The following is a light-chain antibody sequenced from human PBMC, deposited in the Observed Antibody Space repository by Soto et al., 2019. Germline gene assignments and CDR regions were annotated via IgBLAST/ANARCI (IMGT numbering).Light chain of an antibody. CDR3: QQYNSWPRA. CDR2: SAS. J-gene: IGKJ1*01. V-gene: IGKV3-15*01. Sequence: EIVMTQSPASLSVSPGERATLSCGASQSVSSNLAWYQQKPGQAPRLLIYSASTRATGIPARFSGSGSGTEFTLTISSLQSEDFAVYYCQQYNSWPRAFGQGTKVEIK. CDR1: QSVSSN.